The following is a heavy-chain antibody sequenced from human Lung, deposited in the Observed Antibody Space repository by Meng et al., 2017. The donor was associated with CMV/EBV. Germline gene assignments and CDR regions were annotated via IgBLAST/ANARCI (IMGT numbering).Heavy chain of an antibody. CDR3: AGERGLGFRGTNDAFDI. CDR2: INPNTGGT. D-gene: IGHD1-1*01. J-gene: IGHJ3*02. Sequence: ASXXVSXKASGYTFTFYSINWVRQAPGQGLEWMGWINPNTGGTNSAQKFQGRVTLTMDTSISTAYMELSRLNADDTALYYCAGERGLGFRGTNDAFDIWGQGTMVTVSS. CDR1: GYTFTFYS. V-gene: IGHV1-2*02.